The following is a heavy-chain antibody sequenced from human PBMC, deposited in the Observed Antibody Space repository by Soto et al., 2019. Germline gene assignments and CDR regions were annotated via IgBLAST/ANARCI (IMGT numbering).Heavy chain of an antibody. Sequence: PGGSLRLSCAASGFTFSSYSMNWVRQAPGKGLEWVSSISSSSSYIYYADSVKGRFTISRDNAKNSLYLQMNSLRAEDTAVYYCARDGGYIAAAGTGYYYGMDVWGQGTTVTVSS. J-gene: IGHJ6*02. CDR3: ARDGGYIAAAGTGYYYGMDV. CDR2: ISSSSSYI. CDR1: GFTFSSYS. V-gene: IGHV3-21*01. D-gene: IGHD6-13*01.